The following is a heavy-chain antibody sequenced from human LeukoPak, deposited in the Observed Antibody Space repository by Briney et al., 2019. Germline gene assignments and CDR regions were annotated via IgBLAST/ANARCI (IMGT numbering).Heavy chain of an antibody. CDR3: ARDVRIFGVVIPYNWFDP. CDR2: IYTSGST. V-gene: IGHV4-4*07. CDR1: GGSISSYY. J-gene: IGHJ5*02. Sequence: SETLSLTCTVSGGSISSYYWSWIRQPAGKGLEWIGRIYTSGSTNYNPSLKSRVTMSVDTSKNQFSLKLSSVTAADTAVCYCARDVRIFGVVIPYNWFDPWGQGTLVTVSS. D-gene: IGHD3-3*01.